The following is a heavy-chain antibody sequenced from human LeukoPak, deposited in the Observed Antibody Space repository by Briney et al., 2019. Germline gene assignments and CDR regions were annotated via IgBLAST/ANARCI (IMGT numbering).Heavy chain of an antibody. CDR1: GGSISSYY. D-gene: IGHD5-24*01. J-gene: IGHJ6*03. CDR2: IYYSGST. Sequence: PSETLSLTCTVSGGSISSYYWSWIRQPPGKGLEWIGYIYYSGSTNYNPSLKSRVTISVDTSKNQFSLKLSSVTAADTAVYYCARAVLAWQPPVYYYYMDVWGKGTTVTVSS. CDR3: ARAVLAWQPPVYYYYMDV. V-gene: IGHV4-59*01.